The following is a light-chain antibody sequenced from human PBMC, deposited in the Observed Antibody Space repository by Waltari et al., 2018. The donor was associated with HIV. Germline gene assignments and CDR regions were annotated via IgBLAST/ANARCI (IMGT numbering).Light chain of an antibody. CDR1: TSTIGITA. Sequence: QSVLTQPPSASGTPGQRVTISCSGSTSTIGITAVNRYQQFPGTAPNLRIYSNNQRPSGVPDRFSGSKSGTSASLAISGLQSEDEADYYCAAWDDSLNGLVFGTGTKVTVL. CDR3: AAWDDSLNGLV. V-gene: IGLV1-44*01. CDR2: SNN. J-gene: IGLJ1*01.